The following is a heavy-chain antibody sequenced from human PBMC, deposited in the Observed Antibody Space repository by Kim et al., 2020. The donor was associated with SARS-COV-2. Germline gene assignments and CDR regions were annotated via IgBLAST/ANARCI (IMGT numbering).Heavy chain of an antibody. Sequence: GGSLRLSCAVTGFTFNNYYMTWVRQGPGKGLEWVAQITPDGSKTYYEDSLQGRITISRDNAKKSLYLQVNTLRAEDTAVYYCARHGGVFFDFWGQGTLVT. CDR3: ARHGGVFFDF. CDR2: ITPDGSKT. CDR1: GFTFNNYY. V-gene: IGHV3-7*01. D-gene: IGHD3-16*01. J-gene: IGHJ4*02.